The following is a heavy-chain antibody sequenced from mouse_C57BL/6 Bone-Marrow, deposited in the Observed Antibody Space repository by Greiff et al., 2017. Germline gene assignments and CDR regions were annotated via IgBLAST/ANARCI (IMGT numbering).Heavy chain of an antibody. CDR1: GFSLTSYG. Sequence: VKLMESGPGLVQPSPSLSITCTVSGFSLTSYGVHWVRQPPGKGLEWLGVIWSGGSTDYNAAFISRLSISKVNSKSHVFFKMNRLQADDTAIYYCAKRGGSYWYVDVWGTGTTVTVSS. V-gene: IGHV2-4*01. CDR3: AKRGGSYWYVDV. J-gene: IGHJ1*03. CDR2: IWSGGST.